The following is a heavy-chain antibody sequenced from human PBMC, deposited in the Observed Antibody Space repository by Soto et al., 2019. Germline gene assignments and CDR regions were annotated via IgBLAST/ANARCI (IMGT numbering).Heavy chain of an antibody. D-gene: IGHD3-10*01. CDR3: AKDEVRTPSLYAMDV. Sequence: QVQLMESGGGVVQPGRSLRLSCAASGFTFSTYGMHWVRQAPGKGREWVALISYDGSNRNSADSVKGRFTISRDNSKNTLYLQMNSLRVEDTAVYYCAKDEVRTPSLYAMDVWGQGTTVTVSS. J-gene: IGHJ6*02. CDR2: ISYDGSNR. CDR1: GFTFSTYG. V-gene: IGHV3-30*18.